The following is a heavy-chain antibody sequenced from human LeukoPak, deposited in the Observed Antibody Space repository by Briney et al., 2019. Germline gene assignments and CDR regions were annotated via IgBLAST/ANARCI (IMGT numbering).Heavy chain of an antibody. V-gene: IGHV3-30*03. CDR3: TRCPRDNCRGGFDY. CDR2: ISYDGSNK. D-gene: IGHD1-1*01. J-gene: IGHJ4*02. CDR1: GFTFSSYG. Sequence: GGSLRLSCAASGFTFSSYGMHWVRQAPGKGLEWVAVISYDGSNKYYADSVKGRFTISRDNSKNRLFLQMNSLRAEDTAFYYCTRCPRDNCRGGFDYWGQGALVTVSS.